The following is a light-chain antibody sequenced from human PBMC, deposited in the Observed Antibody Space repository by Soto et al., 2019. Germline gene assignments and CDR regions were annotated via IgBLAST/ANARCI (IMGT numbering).Light chain of an antibody. CDR1: QSVNSH. J-gene: IGKJ3*01. Sequence: EIVMTQSPATLSVSPGERATLSCRASQSVNSHLAWYQQKPGQAPRLLIYGAYYRATGIPARFSGSGSGTDFTLTISSLQSEDFAFYYCQQYDNWPPFTFGPGTKVDIK. V-gene: IGKV3-15*01. CDR3: QQYDNWPPFT. CDR2: GAY.